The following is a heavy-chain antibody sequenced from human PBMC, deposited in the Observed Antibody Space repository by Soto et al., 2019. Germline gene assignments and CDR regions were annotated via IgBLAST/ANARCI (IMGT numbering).Heavy chain of an antibody. Sequence: SAPLSVSCAVVSGSLSDHYWCWILQPPGKGLDWLGSIYYSGSTYYNPSLNSRVTISVDTSKNQFSLKLSSVTAADTAVYYCARGLHGVLRYFDWLLPSYGMDVWGQGTTVTVSS. D-gene: IGHD3-9*01. CDR2: IYYSGST. CDR3: ARGLHGVLRYFDWLLPSYGMDV. V-gene: IGHV4-34*01. CDR1: SGSLSDHY. J-gene: IGHJ6*02.